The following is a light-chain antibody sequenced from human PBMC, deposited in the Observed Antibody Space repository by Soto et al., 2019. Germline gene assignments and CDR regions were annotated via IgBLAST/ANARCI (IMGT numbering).Light chain of an antibody. V-gene: IGKV1-27*01. CDR1: QAISSY. J-gene: IGKJ4*01. CDR2: ATS. CDR3: HKYNHAPT. Sequence: DIQLTQSPSSLSASVGDRVTITFRASQAISSYLAWYQQKPGKVPELLIYATSTLQSGAPLRFSGTGSGTDFTLTISSLQPEDVATYYCHKYNHAPTFGGGTKVEIK.